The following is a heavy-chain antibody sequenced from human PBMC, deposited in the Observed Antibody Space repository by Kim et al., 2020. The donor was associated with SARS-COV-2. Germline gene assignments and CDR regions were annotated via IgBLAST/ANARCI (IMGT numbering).Heavy chain of an antibody. D-gene: IGHD3-16*01. J-gene: IGHJ4*02. Sequence: NTKYSQKFQDSVTITRDTSASTAYMELSSLRSEDTAVYYCARGGGRHFDYWGQGTLVTVSS. V-gene: IGHV1-3*01. CDR2: NT. CDR3: ARGGGRHFDY.